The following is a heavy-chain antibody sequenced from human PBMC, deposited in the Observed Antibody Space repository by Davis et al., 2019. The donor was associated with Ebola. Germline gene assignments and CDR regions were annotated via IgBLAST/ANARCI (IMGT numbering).Heavy chain of an antibody. CDR2: IYSGGLT. CDR3: ATKKVASPGLFLFDP. J-gene: IGHJ5*02. Sequence: MPSETLSLTCSVSGASISGHYCSWFRQTPGNGPEWIGYIYSGGLTNYNPSLQSRVSISIDMSKNQFSLKMTSVTAADTAIYFCATKKVASPGLFLFDPWGQGTQVTVSS. D-gene: IGHD2/OR15-2a*01. CDR1: GASISGHY. V-gene: IGHV4-4*08.